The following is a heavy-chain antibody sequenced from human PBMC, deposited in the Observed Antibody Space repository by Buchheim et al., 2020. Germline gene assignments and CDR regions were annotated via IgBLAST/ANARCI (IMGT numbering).Heavy chain of an antibody. J-gene: IGHJ4*02. V-gene: IGHV3-33*01. CDR2: IWYDGSNK. Sequence: QVQLVESGGGVVQPGRSLRLSCAASGFTFSSYGMHWVRQAPGKGLEWVAVIWYDGSNKYYADSVKGRLTISRENSKNTLYLQMNSLRAEDTAVYYCARDLVGATAPDYWGQGTL. CDR3: ARDLVGATAPDY. D-gene: IGHD1-26*01. CDR1: GFTFSSYG.